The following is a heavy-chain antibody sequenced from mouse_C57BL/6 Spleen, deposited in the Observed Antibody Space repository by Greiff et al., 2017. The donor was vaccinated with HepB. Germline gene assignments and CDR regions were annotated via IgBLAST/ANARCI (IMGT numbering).Heavy chain of an antibody. V-gene: IGHV6-3*01. CDR2: IRLRSDNFAT. Sequence: EVMLVESGGGLVHPGGSVKLSCIASGFTFSDFWMNWVRQSPEKGLEWVAQIRLRSDNFATHYAVSVKGRFTISRDDSKTSVYLQMNNLRAEDSGVYYCTGGFDYWGQGTTLTVSS. CDR3: TGGFDY. J-gene: IGHJ2*01. CDR1: GFTFSDFW.